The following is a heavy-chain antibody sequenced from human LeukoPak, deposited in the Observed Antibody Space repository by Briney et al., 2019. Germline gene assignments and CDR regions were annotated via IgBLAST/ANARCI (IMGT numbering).Heavy chain of an antibody. Sequence: SETLSLTCTVSGGSISSYYWSWIRQPPGKGLEWIGYISDSGDTNYNPSLRGRVTISVDSSMNQFSLKLSFITAADTAVYYCVSGGRAAVGRYYYYGMDVWGQGTTVTVSS. V-gene: IGHV4-4*09. J-gene: IGHJ6*02. CDR3: VSGGRAAVGRYYYYGMDV. CDR2: ISDSGDT. D-gene: IGHD6-13*01. CDR1: GGSISSYY.